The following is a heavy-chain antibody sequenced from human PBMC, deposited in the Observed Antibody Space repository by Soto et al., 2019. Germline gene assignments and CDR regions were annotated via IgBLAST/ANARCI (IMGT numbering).Heavy chain of an antibody. D-gene: IGHD4-4*01. CDR3: ARDHSNYARNPYYYYYGMDV. V-gene: IGHV4-30-4*01. Sequence: QVQLQESGPGLVKPSQTLSLTCTVSGGSISSGDYYWSWIRQPPGKGLEWIGSTNYSGRTYYNPSLKSRVTISVDTSKNQFSMKLSSVTAADTAVYYCARDHSNYARNPYYYYYGMDVWGQGTTVTVSS. J-gene: IGHJ6*02. CDR2: TNYSGRT. CDR1: GGSISSGDYY.